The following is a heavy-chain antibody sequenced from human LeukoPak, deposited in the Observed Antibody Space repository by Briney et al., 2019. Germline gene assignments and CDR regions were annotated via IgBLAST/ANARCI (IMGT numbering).Heavy chain of an antibody. CDR3: AKVRWELHLYYYYYYMDV. Sequence: AASGFTFSXXXXNXVXQAPGXXXXXXXSISXSSSYIYYADSVKGRFTISRDNAKNSLYLQMNSLRAEDTAVYYCAKVRWELHLYYYYYYMDVWGKGTTVTVSS. CDR1: GFTFSXXX. J-gene: IGHJ6*03. D-gene: IGHD1-26*01. V-gene: IGHV3-21*01. CDR2: ISXSSSYI.